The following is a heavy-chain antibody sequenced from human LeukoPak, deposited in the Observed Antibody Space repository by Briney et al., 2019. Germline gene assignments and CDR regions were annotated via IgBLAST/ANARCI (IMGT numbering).Heavy chain of an antibody. D-gene: IGHD1-1*01. CDR3: ARGLRGSSNYYFDY. CDR1: GFTFSSYS. V-gene: IGHV3-21*01. J-gene: IGHJ4*02. Sequence: GGSLRLSCAASGFTFSSYSMNWVRQAPGKGLEWVSSISSSSSYIYYADSVKGRLTISRDNAKNSLYLQMNSLRAEDTAVYYCARGLRGSSNYYFDYWGQGTLVTVSS. CDR2: ISSSSSYI.